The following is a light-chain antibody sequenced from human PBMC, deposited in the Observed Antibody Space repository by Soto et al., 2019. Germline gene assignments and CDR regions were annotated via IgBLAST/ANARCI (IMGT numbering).Light chain of an antibody. Sequence: QSALTQPASVSGSPGPSITISCTGTSSDVGSYNVVSWYQQHPGKAPKLMIYEGSKRPSGVSNRFSGSKSGNTASLTISGLQAEDEADYYCCSYAGTGTYVFGTGTKLTVL. V-gene: IGLV2-23*01. CDR3: CSYAGTGTYV. CDR1: SSDVGSYNV. CDR2: EGS. J-gene: IGLJ1*01.